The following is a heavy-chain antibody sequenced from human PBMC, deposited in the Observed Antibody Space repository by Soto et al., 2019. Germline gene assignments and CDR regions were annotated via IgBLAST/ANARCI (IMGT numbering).Heavy chain of an antibody. Sequence: SGGSLRLSCAASGFTFSSYGMHWVRQAPGKGLEWMAVISYDGSNKYYPDSVKGRFTISRDNSKNTLYLQMNSLRAEDTAVYYCAKDFKPYRTIEDRPIDYWGQGTQVTVAS. CDR3: AKDFKPYRTIEDRPIDY. CDR2: ISYDGSNK. CDR1: GFTFSSYG. J-gene: IGHJ4*02. V-gene: IGHV3-30*18. D-gene: IGHD1-26*01.